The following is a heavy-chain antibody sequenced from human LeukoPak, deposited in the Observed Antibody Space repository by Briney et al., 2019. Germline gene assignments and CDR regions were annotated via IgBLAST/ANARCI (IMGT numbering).Heavy chain of an antibody. CDR3: LAAYNYGGDYYFDY. CDR1: GFTFSSYA. D-gene: IGHD3-16*01. V-gene: IGHV3-21*01. CDR2: ISSSSSYI. Sequence: PGGSLRLSCAASGFTFSSYAMSWVRQAPGKGLEWVSSISSSSSYIYYADSVKGRFTISRGNAKNSLYLQMNSLRAEDTAVYYCLAAYNYGGDYYFDYWGQGTLVTVSS. J-gene: IGHJ4*02.